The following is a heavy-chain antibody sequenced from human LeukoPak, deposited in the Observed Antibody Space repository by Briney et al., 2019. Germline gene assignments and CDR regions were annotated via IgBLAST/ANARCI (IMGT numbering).Heavy chain of an antibody. CDR1: GGTFSSYA. V-gene: IGHV1-69*13. D-gene: IGHD2-2*01. J-gene: IGHJ4*02. CDR2: IIPIFGTA. CDR3: ARGRKIRYCSSTSCPTTIDY. Sequence: SVKDSCKASGGTFSSYAISWVRQAPGRGLEWMGGIIPIFGTANYAQKFQGRVTITADESTSTAYMELSSLRSEDTAVYYCARGRKIRYCSSTSCPTTIDYWGQGTLVTVSS.